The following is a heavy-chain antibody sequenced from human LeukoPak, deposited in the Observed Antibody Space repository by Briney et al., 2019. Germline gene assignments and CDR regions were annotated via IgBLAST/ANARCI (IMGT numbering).Heavy chain of an antibody. CDR1: GGSISSSTYY. D-gene: IGHD2-15*01. CDR2: IYYSGST. Sequence: PSETLSLTCTVSGGSISSSTYYWGWIRQPPGKGLEWIGSIYYSGSTYYNPSLQSRVTISVDTSKNQFSLKLSSVTAVDTAVYYCARHVGDYCSGGSCYFHYWGQGTLVTVSS. V-gene: IGHV4-39*01. CDR3: ARHVGDYCSGGSCYFHY. J-gene: IGHJ4*02.